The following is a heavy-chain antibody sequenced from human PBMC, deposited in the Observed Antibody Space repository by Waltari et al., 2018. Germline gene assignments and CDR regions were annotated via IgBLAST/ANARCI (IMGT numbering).Heavy chain of an antibody. Sequence: QVQLVQSGAEVKKPGASVKVSCKASGYTFTSFVISWVRQAPGQGLEWMGWFSVYNGNTNYAQKLQGRVTMTTDTSTSTAYMELRSLRSDDTAVYYCARESMIDNAFDIWGQGTMVTVSS. CDR1: GYTFTSFV. J-gene: IGHJ3*02. V-gene: IGHV1-18*01. CDR2: FSVYNGNT. CDR3: ARESMIDNAFDI. D-gene: IGHD3-22*01.